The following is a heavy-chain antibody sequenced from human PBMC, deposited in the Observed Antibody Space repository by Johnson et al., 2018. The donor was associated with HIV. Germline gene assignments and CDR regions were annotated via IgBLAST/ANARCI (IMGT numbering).Heavy chain of an antibody. CDR3: EKDLHYDSREGYAFDI. V-gene: IGHV3-30*18. CDR2: ISYDGSNK. CDR1: GFTFSNAW. J-gene: IGHJ3*02. Sequence: QVQLVESGGGLVQPGRSLRLSCAASGFTFSNAWMSWVRQAPGKGLEWVAVISYDGSNKYYADSVKGRFTISRDNSKNTLYLQMNSLRAEDTAVFYCEKDLHYDSREGYAFDIWGQGTMVTVSS. D-gene: IGHD3-22*01.